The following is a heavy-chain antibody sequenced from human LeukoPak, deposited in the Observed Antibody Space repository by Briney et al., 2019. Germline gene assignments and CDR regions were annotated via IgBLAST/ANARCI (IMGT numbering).Heavy chain of an antibody. CDR2: IYYSGST. CDR3: ARIVCSSTSCYKRLTFDR. CDR1: GGSISSYY. D-gene: IGHD2-2*02. V-gene: IGHV4-59*01. Sequence: SETLSLTCTVSGGSISSYYWSWIRQPPGKGLEWIGYIYYSGSTNYSPSLKSRVTISVDTSKNQFSLKLSSVTAADTAVYYCARIVCSSTSCYKRLTFDRWGQGTLVTVSS. J-gene: IGHJ5*02.